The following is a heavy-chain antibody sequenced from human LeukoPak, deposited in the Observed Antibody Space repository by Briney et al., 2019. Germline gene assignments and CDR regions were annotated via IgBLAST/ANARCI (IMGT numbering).Heavy chain of an antibody. CDR1: GGSISSGDYY. J-gene: IGHJ4*02. Sequence: KSSETLSLTCTVSGGSISSGDYYWGWIRQHPGKGLDWIGSIYYSGSTYYNPSLKSRVTISVDTSKNQFSLRVSSVTAADTAVYYCARKITVWGSYPRHLSPFDYWGQGTLLTVSS. CDR3: ARKITVWGSYPRHLSPFDY. D-gene: IGHD3-16*02. CDR2: IYYSGST. V-gene: IGHV4-39*01.